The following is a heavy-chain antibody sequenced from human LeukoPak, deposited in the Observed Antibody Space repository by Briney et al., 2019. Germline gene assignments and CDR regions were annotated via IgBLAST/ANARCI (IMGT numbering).Heavy chain of an antibody. CDR1: RGSISSSSQY. CDR3: ARSYVTIFGVYNWFDP. J-gene: IGHJ5*02. V-gene: IGHV4-39*01. D-gene: IGHD3-3*01. CDR2: IYYTGTT. Sequence: SETLSLTCTVSRGSISSSSQYWVWMRQPPGKGLEWIGTIYYTGTTYYNPSLKSRVIISVDTSKNQFSLRLTSVTAADTAMYYCARSYVTIFGVYNWFDPWGQGALVTVSS.